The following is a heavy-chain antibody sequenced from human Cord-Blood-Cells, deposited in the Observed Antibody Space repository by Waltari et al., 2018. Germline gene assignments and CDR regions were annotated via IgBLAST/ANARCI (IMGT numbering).Heavy chain of an antibody. Sequence: QVQLQESGPGLVKPSETLSLTCTVSGYSISSGYYCGWIRQPPGKGLEWIGSIYHSGSTYYNPSLRSRVTISVDTSRNQFSLKLSAVIAADTAVYYCARVQENYDFWSGYNWFDPWGQGTLVTVSS. CDR3: ARVQENYDFWSGYNWFDP. D-gene: IGHD3-3*01. CDR2: IYHSGST. V-gene: IGHV4-38-2*02. J-gene: IGHJ5*02. CDR1: GYSISSGYY.